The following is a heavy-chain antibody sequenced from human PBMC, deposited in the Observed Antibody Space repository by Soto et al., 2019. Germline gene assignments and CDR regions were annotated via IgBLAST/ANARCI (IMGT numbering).Heavy chain of an antibody. CDR3: ARGRGYSYGLDP. V-gene: IGHV4-30-4*08. D-gene: IGHD5-18*01. CDR2: ISYSGTT. CDR1: GGSIRDYY. J-gene: IGHJ5*02. Sequence: TLSLTCTVSGGSIRDYYWGWIRQPPGEGLEWIGYISYSGTTSYSPSLKSRVAISLDTSKNQFSLSLSSVTAADTAVYYCARGRGYSYGLDPWGQGTLVTVSS.